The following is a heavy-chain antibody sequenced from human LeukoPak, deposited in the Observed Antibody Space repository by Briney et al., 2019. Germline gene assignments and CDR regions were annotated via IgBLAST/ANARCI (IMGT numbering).Heavy chain of an antibody. CDR2: IYASGST. CDR3: ARAISNDDNSGYYY. V-gene: IGHV4-4*07. J-gene: IGHJ4*02. Sequence: SETLSLTCTVSGGSISSYYWSRIRQPAGKGLEWIGRIYASGSTKYNPSLKSRVTMSVDTSKNQFSLKLSSVTAADTAVYYCARAISNDDNSGYYYWGQGTLVTVSS. CDR1: GGSISSYY. D-gene: IGHD3-22*01.